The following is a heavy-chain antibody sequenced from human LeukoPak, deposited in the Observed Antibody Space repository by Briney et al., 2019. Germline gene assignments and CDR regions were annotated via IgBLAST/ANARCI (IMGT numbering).Heavy chain of an antibody. V-gene: IGHV4-59*12. Sequence: PSETLSLTCTVSGGSISSYYWSWIRQPPGKGLEWIGYTHYNGRNDYNPSIKSRVTMSVDTSKNQFSLRLSSVTAADTAVYYCATTISPSNYYFDYWGQGTLVTVSS. D-gene: IGHD3-9*01. CDR1: GGSISSYY. CDR3: ATTISPSNYYFDY. J-gene: IGHJ4*02. CDR2: THYNGRN.